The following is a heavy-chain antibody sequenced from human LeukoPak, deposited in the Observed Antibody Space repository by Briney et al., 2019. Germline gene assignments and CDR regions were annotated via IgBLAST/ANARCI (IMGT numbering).Heavy chain of an antibody. CDR3: AKDMASGFFDY. CDR1: GFTFDDYT. J-gene: IGHJ4*02. D-gene: IGHD3-22*01. CDR2: ISWDGGST. Sequence: GGSLRLSCAASGFTFDDYTMHWVRQAPGKGLEWVSLISWDGGSTYYGDSVKGRFTISRDNSKNSLYLQMNSLRTEDTALYYCAKDMASGFFDYWGQGTLVTVSS. V-gene: IGHV3-43*01.